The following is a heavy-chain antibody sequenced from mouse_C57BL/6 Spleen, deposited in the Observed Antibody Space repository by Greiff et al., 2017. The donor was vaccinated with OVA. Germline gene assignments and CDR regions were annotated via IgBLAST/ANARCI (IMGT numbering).Heavy chain of an antibody. D-gene: IGHD2-4*01. Sequence: VQLQQSGPELVKPGASVKISCKASGYSFTDYNMNWVKQSNGKSLEWIGVINPNYGTTSYNQKFKGKATLTVDQSSSTAYMQLNSLTSEDSAVDYCARVRNYDGYCAMDYWGQGTSVTVSS. V-gene: IGHV1-39*01. CDR2: INPNYGTT. CDR3: ARVRNYDGYCAMDY. J-gene: IGHJ4*01. CDR1: GYSFTDYN.